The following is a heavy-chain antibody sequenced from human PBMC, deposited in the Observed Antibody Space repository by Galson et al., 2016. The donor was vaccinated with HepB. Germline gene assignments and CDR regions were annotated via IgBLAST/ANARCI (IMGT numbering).Heavy chain of an antibody. D-gene: IGHD2-21*02. J-gene: IGHJ4*02. Sequence: SLRLSCAASGFNFSSYGMHWVRQAPGKGLEWVTVIWYDGSIKYYADFAKGRFTISRDNSNKMLYLQMNSLRVDDTAIYYCARDWSRDCDGDCDPDYWGQGTRVTVSS. CDR1: GFNFSSYG. V-gene: IGHV3-33*01. CDR2: IWYDGSIK. CDR3: ARDWSRDCDGDCDPDY.